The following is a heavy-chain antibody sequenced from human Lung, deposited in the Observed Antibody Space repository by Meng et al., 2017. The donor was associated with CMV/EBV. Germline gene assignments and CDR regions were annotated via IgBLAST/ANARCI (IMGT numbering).Heavy chain of an antibody. D-gene: IGHD1-26*01. CDR3: AHIRKWELTRGVDY. CDR1: GFSLSTSGVG. CDR2: IYWNDDK. Sequence: SGXXLVKPTQTLALTCTFSGFSLSTSGVGVGWIRQPPGKALEWLALIYWNDDKRYSPSLKSRLTITKDTSKNQVVLTMTNMDPVDTATYYCAHIRKWELTRGVDYWGQGTLVTVSS. J-gene: IGHJ4*02. V-gene: IGHV2-5*01.